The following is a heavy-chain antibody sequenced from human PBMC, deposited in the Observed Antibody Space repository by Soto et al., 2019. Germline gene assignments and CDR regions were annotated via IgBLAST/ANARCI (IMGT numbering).Heavy chain of an antibody. CDR2: INPNSGGT. J-gene: IGHJ3*02. CDR3: ARGRGGSPNDAFDI. D-gene: IGHD2-15*01. Sequence: ASVKVSCKASGYTFTGYYMHWVRQAPGQGLEWMGWINPNSGGTNYAQKFQGWVTMTRDTSMSTAYMELSSLSSADPAVYYCARGRGGSPNDAFDIWGQGTMVTVSS. CDR1: GYTFTGYY. V-gene: IGHV1-2*04.